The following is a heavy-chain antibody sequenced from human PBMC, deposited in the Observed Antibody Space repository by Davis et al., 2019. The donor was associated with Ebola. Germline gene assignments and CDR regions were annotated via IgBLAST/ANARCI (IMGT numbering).Heavy chain of an antibody. CDR2: IYPGDSDI. J-gene: IGHJ4*02. CDR1: GYKFSNYW. D-gene: IGHD1-26*01. CDR3: ARQGGGSGRLTSFDY. V-gene: IGHV5-51*01. Sequence: GESLKISCQGTGYKFSNYWIVWVRQLPGKGLEWMGVIYPGDSDIRYGPSFQGQVIISADKYISTAYLQWSSLKASDTAIYYCARQGGGSGRLTSFDYWGQGTLVTVSS.